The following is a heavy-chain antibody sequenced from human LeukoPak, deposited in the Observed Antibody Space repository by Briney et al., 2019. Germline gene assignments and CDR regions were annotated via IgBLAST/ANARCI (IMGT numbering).Heavy chain of an antibody. CDR2: IYSGGST. D-gene: IGHD1-14*01. CDR1: GFTVSSNY. Sequence: PGGSLRLSCAPSGFTVSSNYMSWVRQAPGKGLEWVSVIYSGGSTYYADSVKGRFTISRDNSKNTLYLQMNSLRAEDTAVYYCARYNDYYGMDVWGQGTTVTVSS. CDR3: ARYNDYYGMDV. J-gene: IGHJ6*02. V-gene: IGHV3-53*01.